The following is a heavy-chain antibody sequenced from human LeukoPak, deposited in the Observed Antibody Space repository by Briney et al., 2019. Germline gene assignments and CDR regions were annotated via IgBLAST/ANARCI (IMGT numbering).Heavy chain of an antibody. CDR2: IKQDGSEK. J-gene: IGHJ4*02. Sequence: GGSLRLSCAASGFTFSSYWMNWVRQAPGKGLEWVANIKQDGSEKFYVDSVKGRFTISRDNAKNSLYLQMNGLRVEDTAVYYCAKDRGALVDTGTLNYWGRGNLVTVSS. D-gene: IGHD5-18*01. CDR3: AKDRGALVDTGTLNY. CDR1: GFTFSSYW. V-gene: IGHV3-7*03.